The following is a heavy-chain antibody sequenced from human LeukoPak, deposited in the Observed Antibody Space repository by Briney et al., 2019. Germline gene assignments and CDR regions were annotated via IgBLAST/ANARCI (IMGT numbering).Heavy chain of an antibody. CDR1: GYTFTIYY. CDR3: ARNPPYCTSTSCYNDY. Sequence: ASVKVSCKASGYTFTIYYMHWVRQAPGQGLEWMGWINPNSGAASYAQRFQGRVTMTRDTSISTAYMELSGLTSDDTAVYYCARNPPYCTSTSCYNDYWGQGTLVTVSS. V-gene: IGHV1-2*02. D-gene: IGHD2-2*02. CDR2: INPNSGAA. J-gene: IGHJ4*02.